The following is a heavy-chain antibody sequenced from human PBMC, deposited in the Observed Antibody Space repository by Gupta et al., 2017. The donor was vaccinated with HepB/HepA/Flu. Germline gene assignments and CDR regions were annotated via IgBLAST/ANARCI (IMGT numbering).Heavy chain of an antibody. CDR2: IKQDGSEK. V-gene: IGHV3-7*01. Sequence: EVQLVESGGGLVQPGGSLRLSCAASGFTFNNPWMSWVRQAPGKGLEWVANIKQDGSEKHYVDSVKGRFSISRDNAKNSLYLEMNSLRAEDTAVYYCARGGSYYMVWGQGTLVTVSS. CDR3: ARGGSYYMV. D-gene: IGHD1-26*01. CDR1: GFTFNNPW. J-gene: IGHJ4*02.